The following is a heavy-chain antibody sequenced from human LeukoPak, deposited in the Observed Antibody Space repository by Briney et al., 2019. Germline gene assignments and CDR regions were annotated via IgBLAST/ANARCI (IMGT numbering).Heavy chain of an antibody. D-gene: IGHD5-18*01. CDR2: IYYSGST. CDR3: ARGGYSQGFDY. J-gene: IGHJ4*02. Sequence: PSETLSLTCTVSGGSISSYYWSWIRQPPGKGLEWIGYIYYSGSTNYNPSLESRVTISVDTSKNQFSLKLSSVTAADTAVYYCARGGYSQGFDYWGQGTLVTVSS. V-gene: IGHV4-59*01. CDR1: GGSISSYY.